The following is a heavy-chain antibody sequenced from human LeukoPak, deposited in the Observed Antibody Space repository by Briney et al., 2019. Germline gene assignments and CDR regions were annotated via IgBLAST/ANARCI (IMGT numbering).Heavy chain of an antibody. CDR2: IKQDGSEK. V-gene: IGHV3-7*01. J-gene: IGHJ4*02. CDR3: ARVMLYYYDSSGYYYEGFDY. Sequence: GGSLRLSCAASGFTFSSYWMSWVRQPPGKGLEWVANIKQDGSEKYYVDSVKGRFTISRDNAKNSLYLQVNSLRAEDTAVYYCARVMLYYYDSSGYYYEGFDYWGQGTLVTVSS. D-gene: IGHD3-22*01. CDR1: GFTFSSYW.